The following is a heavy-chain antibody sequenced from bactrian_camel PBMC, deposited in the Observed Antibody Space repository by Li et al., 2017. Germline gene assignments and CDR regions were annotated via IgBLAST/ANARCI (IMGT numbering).Heavy chain of an antibody. D-gene: IGHD5*01. CDR3: APDSSPQMGCY. V-gene: IGHV3S63*01. CDR1: GFTLADSD. J-gene: IGHJ4*01. Sequence: QLVESGGGSVQAGGSLRLSCTASGFTLADSDMTWYRQAPGNECEGVALINSDNGNTEYADPVKGRFTISQNNAKTTTWLQMNNLKLDDTAMYYCAPDSSPQMGCYWTRGTQVTVS. CDR2: INSDNGNT.